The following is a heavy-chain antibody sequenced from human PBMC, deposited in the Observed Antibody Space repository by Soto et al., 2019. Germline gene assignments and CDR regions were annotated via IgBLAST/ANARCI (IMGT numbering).Heavy chain of an antibody. Sequence: SVKGSCKASGGTFSSYAISWVRQAPGQGLEWMGGIIPIFGTANYAQKFQGRVTITADESTSTAYMELSSLRSEDTAVYYCARDYYYDSSGYTDYWGQGPLVTV. CDR2: IIPIFGTA. D-gene: IGHD3-22*01. CDR3: ARDYYYDSSGYTDY. J-gene: IGHJ4*02. CDR1: GGTFSSYA. V-gene: IGHV1-69*13.